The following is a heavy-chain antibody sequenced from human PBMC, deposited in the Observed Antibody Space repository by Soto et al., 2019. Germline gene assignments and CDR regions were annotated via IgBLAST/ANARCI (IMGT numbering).Heavy chain of an antibody. J-gene: IGHJ4*02. Sequence: SVKVSCKASGGTFSSYAISWVRQAPGQGLEWMGGIIPIFGTANYAQKFQGRVTITADESTSTAYMELSSLRSEDTAVYYCARDIPGIAAAGSWFDYWGQGTLVTVSS. V-gene: IGHV1-69*13. CDR1: GGTFSSYA. CDR3: ARDIPGIAAAGSWFDY. CDR2: IIPIFGTA. D-gene: IGHD6-13*01.